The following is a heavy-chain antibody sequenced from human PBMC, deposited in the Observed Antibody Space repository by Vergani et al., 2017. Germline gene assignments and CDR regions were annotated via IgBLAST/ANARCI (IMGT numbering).Heavy chain of an antibody. CDR2: INAGNGNT. Sequence: QVQLVQSGAEVKKPGASVKVSCAASGYTFTSYAMHWVRQAPGQRLEWMGWINAGNGNTKYSQKFQGRVTITRDTSASTAYMELRSLRSEDTAVYYCARSAGCSSTSFYTGWVDYWGQGTLVTVSS. V-gene: IGHV1-3*01. CDR3: ARSAGCSSTSFYTGWVDY. CDR1: GYTFTSYA. J-gene: IGHJ4*02. D-gene: IGHD2-2*02.